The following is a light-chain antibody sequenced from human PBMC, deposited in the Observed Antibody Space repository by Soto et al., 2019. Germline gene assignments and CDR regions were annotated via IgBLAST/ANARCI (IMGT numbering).Light chain of an antibody. V-gene: IGLV2-23*02. CDR3: CSYAVSLIYI. Sequence: QSVLTQPASVSGSPGQSITISCTGTSSDVGAYNYVSWYQQHPGKAPKLMIYEVTKRPSGVSARFSGSKSGNTASLTISGLRAEDEADYFCCSYAVSLIYIFGSGTKLTVL. CDR2: EVT. CDR1: SSDVGAYNY. J-gene: IGLJ1*01.